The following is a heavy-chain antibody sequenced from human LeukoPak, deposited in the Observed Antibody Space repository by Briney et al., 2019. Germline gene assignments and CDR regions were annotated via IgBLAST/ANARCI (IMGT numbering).Heavy chain of an antibody. J-gene: IGHJ4*02. CDR1: GGSFSGYY. Sequence: EPSETLSLTCAVYGGSFSGYYWSWIRQPPGKGLEWIGEINHSGSTNYSPSLKSRVTISVDTSKNQFSLKLSSVTAADTAVYYCVRRAAAAGDYWGQGTLVTVSS. CDR2: INHSGST. V-gene: IGHV4-34*01. CDR3: VRRAAAAGDY. D-gene: IGHD6-13*01.